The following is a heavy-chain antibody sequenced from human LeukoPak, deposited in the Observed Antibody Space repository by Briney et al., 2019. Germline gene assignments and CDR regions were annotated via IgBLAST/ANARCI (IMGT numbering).Heavy chain of an antibody. V-gene: IGHV3-74*01. J-gene: IGHJ5*02. CDR3: AKEGPYSRGWTTTGDNWFDP. Sequence: PGGSLRLSCAASGFTFSSYWMHWVRQAPGKGLVWVSRINSDGSSTSYADSVKGRFTVSRDNSKNTLYLQMNSLRAEDTAEYYCAKEGPYSRGWTTTGDNWFDPWGQGTLVTVSS. CDR1: GFTFSSYW. CDR2: INSDGSST. D-gene: IGHD6-19*01.